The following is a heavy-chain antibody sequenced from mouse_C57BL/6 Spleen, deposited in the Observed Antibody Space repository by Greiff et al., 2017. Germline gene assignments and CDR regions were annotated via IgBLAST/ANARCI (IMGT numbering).Heavy chain of an antibody. CDR2: IYPGDGDT. J-gene: IGHJ3*01. CDR3: ARWEDGFAY. CDR1: GYAFSSTW. V-gene: IGHV1-82*01. Sequence: QVQLQQSGPELVKPGASVKISCKASGYAFSSTWMNWVKQRPGKGLEWIGRIYPGDGDTNYNGKFKGKATLTADKSSSTAYMQLSSLTSEDSAVYFCARWEDGFAYWGQGTLVTVSA. D-gene: IGHD4-1*01.